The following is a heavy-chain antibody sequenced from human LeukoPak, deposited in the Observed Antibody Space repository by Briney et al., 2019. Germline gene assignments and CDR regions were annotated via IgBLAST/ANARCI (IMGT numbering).Heavy chain of an antibody. V-gene: IGHV3-15*01. CDR3: TTDLRWDVQPLDD. J-gene: IGHJ4*02. D-gene: IGHD1-1*01. CDR1: GFTFSNAW. CDR2: IRSKTDGGTT. Sequence: GGSLRLSCAASGFTFSNAWMSWVRQAPGKGLEWVGRIRSKTDGGTTDYAAAVKGIFTISRDDSKITQYLEMNSLQTEGTAVYYCTTDLRWDVQPLDDAGQRTLVTVSS.